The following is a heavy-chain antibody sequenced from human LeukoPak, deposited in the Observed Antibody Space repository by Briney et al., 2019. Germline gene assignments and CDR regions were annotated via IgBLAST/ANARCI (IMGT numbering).Heavy chain of an antibody. V-gene: IGHV4-34*01. D-gene: IGHD6-13*01. CDR1: GGSFSGYY. Sequence: SETLSLTCAVYGGSFSGYYWSWIRQPPGKGLEWIGEINHSGSTNYNPSLKSQVTISVDTSKNQFSLKLSSVTAADTAVYYCARGESSSWSPYYYYYGMDVWGKGTTVTVSS. J-gene: IGHJ6*04. CDR3: ARGESSSWSPYYYYYGMDV. CDR2: INHSGST.